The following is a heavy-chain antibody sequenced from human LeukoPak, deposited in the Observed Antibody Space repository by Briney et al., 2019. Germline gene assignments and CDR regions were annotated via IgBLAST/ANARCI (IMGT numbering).Heavy chain of an antibody. CDR2: IIPFFGTA. J-gene: IGHJ5*02. D-gene: IGHD1-7*01. CDR1: GGTFTSYV. CDR3: ARGTRVYKWNLGFDP. V-gene: IGHV1-69*06. Sequence: SVNVSCKASGGTFTSYVIAWVRQAAGQGREGMGVIIPFFGTAMYAQKFHGRVTITADKSTSTVYMELSSLSSEDTAVYYCARGTRVYKWNLGFDPWGQGTLVTVSS.